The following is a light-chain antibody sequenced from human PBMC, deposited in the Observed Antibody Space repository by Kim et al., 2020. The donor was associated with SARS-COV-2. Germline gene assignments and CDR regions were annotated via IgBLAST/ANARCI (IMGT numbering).Light chain of an antibody. V-gene: IGKV1-33*01. CDR2: DAS. Sequence: DIQMTQSPSTLSASVGDRITITCQASQDIRKSLNWFQQKPGKAPELLIHDASELEIGVSSRFSGSGSETYFTFTIDTLRPEDTAMYYCHQYKYLPYTFGGGTKVDIK. CDR3: HQYKYLPYT. J-gene: IGKJ4*01. CDR1: QDIRKS.